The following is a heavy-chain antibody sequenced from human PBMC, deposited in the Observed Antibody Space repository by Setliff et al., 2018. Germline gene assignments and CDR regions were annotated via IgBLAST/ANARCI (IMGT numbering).Heavy chain of an antibody. CDR2: ISSYNGNT. J-gene: IGHJ4*02. Sequence: EASVKVSCKASGYSFSNYGITWVRQVPGQGLEWMGWISSYNGNTDYAQNFQGRVTLTTDTSTSTAYMELRSLRSDDTAVYYCARGGSSLLDYWGQGTLVTVSS. D-gene: IGHD3-16*01. CDR1: GYSFSNYG. CDR3: ARGGSSLLDY. V-gene: IGHV1-18*01.